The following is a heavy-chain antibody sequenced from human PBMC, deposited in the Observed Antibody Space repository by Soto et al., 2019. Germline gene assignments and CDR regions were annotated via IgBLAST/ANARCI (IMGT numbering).Heavy chain of an antibody. CDR1: GFTFSSYG. CDR2: ISYDGSNK. D-gene: IGHD3-10*01. J-gene: IGHJ6*02. V-gene: IGHV3-30*18. Sequence: GGSLRLSCAASGFTFSSYGMHWVRQAPGKGLEWVAVISYDGSNKYYADSVKGRFTISRDNSKNTLYLQMNSLRAEDTAVYYCAKVVRRYGNYYYYGMDVWGQGTTVTVS. CDR3: AKVVRRYGNYYYYGMDV.